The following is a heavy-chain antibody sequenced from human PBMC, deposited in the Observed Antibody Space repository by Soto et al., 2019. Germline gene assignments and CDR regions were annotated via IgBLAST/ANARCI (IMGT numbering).Heavy chain of an antibody. D-gene: IGHD6-13*01. J-gene: IGHJ4*02. CDR3: ARSLYPYSSSSDLVDY. CDR2: ISAYNGNT. Sequence: QVQLVQSGAEVKKPGASVKVSCKASGYTFTSYGISWVRQAPGQGLEWMGWISAYNGNTNYAQKLQGRVTMTTDTSTSTAYMELRCLRSDDTAVYYCARSLYPYSSSSDLVDYWGQGTLVTVSS. CDR1: GYTFTSYG. V-gene: IGHV1-18*01.